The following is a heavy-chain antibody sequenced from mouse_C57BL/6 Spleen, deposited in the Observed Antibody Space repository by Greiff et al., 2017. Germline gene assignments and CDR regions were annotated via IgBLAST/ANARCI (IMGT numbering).Heavy chain of an antibody. CDR3: ASDYYGSSSYYFDY. V-gene: IGHV1-64*01. CDR1: GYTFTSYW. J-gene: IGHJ2*01. Sequence: VQLQQSGAELVKPGASVKLSCKASGYTFTSYWMHWVKQRPGQGLEWIGMIDPNSGSTNYNEKFKSKATLTVDKSSSTAYMQLSSLTSEDSAVYYCASDYYGSSSYYFDYWGQGATLTVAS. D-gene: IGHD1-1*01. CDR2: IDPNSGST.